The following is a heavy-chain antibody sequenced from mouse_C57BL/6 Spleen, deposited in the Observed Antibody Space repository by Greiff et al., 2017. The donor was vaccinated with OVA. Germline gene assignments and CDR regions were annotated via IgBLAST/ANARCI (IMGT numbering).Heavy chain of an antibody. CDR2: IDPSDSET. J-gene: IGHJ1*03. CDR3: ARGGFITTVVARGNFDV. V-gene: IGHV1-52*01. D-gene: IGHD1-1*01. Sequence: QVQLQQPGAELVRPGSSVKLSCKASGYTFTSYWMHWVKQRPIQGLEWIGNIDPSDSETHYNQKFKDKATLTVDKSSSTAYMQLSSLTSEDSAVYYCARGGFITTVVARGNFDVWGTGTTVTVSS. CDR1: GYTFTSYW.